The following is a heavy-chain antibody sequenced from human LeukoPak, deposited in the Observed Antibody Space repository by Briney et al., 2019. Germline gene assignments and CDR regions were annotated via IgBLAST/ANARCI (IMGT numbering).Heavy chain of an antibody. J-gene: IGHJ4*02. V-gene: IGHV3-33*06. CDR2: IWYNGNNK. CDR1: GFTFSSYG. Sequence: PVGSLRLSCAPSGFTFSSYGMHWVRQAPGKGLEWVAVIWYNGNNKYYADSVKGRFTISRDNSENTLYLQMNSLRAEDTAVYYCAKDTDGYNLSVDFWGQGTLVTVSS. CDR3: AKDTDGYNLSVDF. D-gene: IGHD5-24*01.